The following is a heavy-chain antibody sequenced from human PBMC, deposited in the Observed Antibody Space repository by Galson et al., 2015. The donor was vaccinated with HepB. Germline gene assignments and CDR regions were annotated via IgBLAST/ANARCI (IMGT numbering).Heavy chain of an antibody. Sequence: SVKVSCKASGYTFTSYAMHWVRQAPGQRLEWMGWINAGNGNTKYSQKFQDRVTITRDTSASTAYMELSSLRPEDTAVYYCARDRGGSYEAYGGQGTLVTVPP. J-gene: IGHJ4*02. V-gene: IGHV1-3*01. D-gene: IGHD1-26*01. CDR1: GYTFTSYA. CDR2: INAGNGNT. CDR3: ARDRGGSYEAY.